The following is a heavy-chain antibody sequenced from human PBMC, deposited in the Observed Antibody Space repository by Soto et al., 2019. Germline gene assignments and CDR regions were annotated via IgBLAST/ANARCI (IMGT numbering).Heavy chain of an antibody. J-gene: IGHJ4*02. Sequence: ASVKVSCKASGYTFTSYDINWVRQATGQGLEWMGWMNPNSGNTGYAQKFQGRVTMTRNTSISTAYMELSSLRSEDTAVYYCARDSRVAGTEDDWGQGTLVTVSS. D-gene: IGHD6-19*01. CDR1: GYTFTSYD. V-gene: IGHV1-8*01. CDR3: ARDSRVAGTEDD. CDR2: MNPNSGNT.